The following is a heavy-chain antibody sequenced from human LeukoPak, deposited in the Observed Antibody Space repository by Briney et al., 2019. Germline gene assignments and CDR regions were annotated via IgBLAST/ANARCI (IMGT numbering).Heavy chain of an antibody. CDR1: GFTFSGLG. Sequence: PGGSLRLSCAASGFTFSGLGMHWVRQAPGKGLEWLAFIQYDGSNKYYADSVKGRFTISRDNSKNTLYLQMNSLRTEDTAVYYCAKGMQWLVSSSFDYWGQGTLVTVSS. V-gene: IGHV3-30*02. D-gene: IGHD6-19*01. J-gene: IGHJ4*02. CDR2: IQYDGSNK. CDR3: AKGMQWLVSSSFDY.